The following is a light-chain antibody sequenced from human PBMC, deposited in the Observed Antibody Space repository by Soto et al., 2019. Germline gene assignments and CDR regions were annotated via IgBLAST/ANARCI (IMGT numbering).Light chain of an antibody. J-gene: IGKJ1*01. V-gene: IGKV1-5*01. Sequence: DIQMTPSPSTLSASVGDRGTITCRASQSISSWLAWYQQKPGKAPKLLIYDASSLESGVPSRFSGSGSGTEFTLTISSLQPDDFATYYCQQYNSYSPWTFGQGTKVDIK. CDR1: QSISSW. CDR3: QQYNSYSPWT. CDR2: DAS.